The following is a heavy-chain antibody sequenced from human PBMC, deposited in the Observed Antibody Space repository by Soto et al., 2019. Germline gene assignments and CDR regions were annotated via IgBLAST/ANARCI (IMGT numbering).Heavy chain of an antibody. V-gene: IGHV1-69*01. D-gene: IGHD5-18*01. Sequence: QVQLVQSGPEVTKPGSSVKVSCKASGDTFNSYVITWVRQAPGQGLEWLGGIITAIGTTSYAQNFQDRLTITADEAATTDTMELSSLTSDDTAMYYCTRAYGYTFGGSLDNWGQGTLVTGSS. CDR3: TRAYGYTFGGSLDN. CDR2: IITAIGTT. J-gene: IGHJ4*02. CDR1: GDTFNSYV.